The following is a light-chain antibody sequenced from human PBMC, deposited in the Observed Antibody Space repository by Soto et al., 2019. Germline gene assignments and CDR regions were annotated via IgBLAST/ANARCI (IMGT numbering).Light chain of an antibody. J-gene: IGKJ4*01. Sequence: DIVMTQSPDYLSVSLGETATINCKSSQSVLFNSNNKNYLAWYQQKAGQSPRLLLYWASAREVGVPDRFSGSGSGTDFTLTITSPQAEDVAVYYCQQYYTTPLTFGGGTKVELK. V-gene: IGKV4-1*01. CDR2: WAS. CDR3: QQYYTTPLT. CDR1: QSVLFNSNNKNY.